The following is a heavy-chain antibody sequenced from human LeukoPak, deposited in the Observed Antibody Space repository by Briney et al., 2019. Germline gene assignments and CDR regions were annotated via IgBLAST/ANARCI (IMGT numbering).Heavy chain of an antibody. D-gene: IGHD4-17*01. Sequence: PSETLSLTCDVYGGSLSDYCWTWIRQTPGKGLEWIGHMNHLMTTNYNPSLKSRVTISVDTSKNQFSLKLSSVTAADTAVYYCARAGYGDYLDYWGQGTLVTVSS. V-gene: IGHV4-34*01. CDR3: ARAGYGDYLDY. CDR1: GGSLSDYC. CDR2: MNHLMTT. J-gene: IGHJ4*02.